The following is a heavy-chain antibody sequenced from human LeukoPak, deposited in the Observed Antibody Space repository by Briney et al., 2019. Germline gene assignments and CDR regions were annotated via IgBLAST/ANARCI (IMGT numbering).Heavy chain of an antibody. J-gene: IGHJ4*02. D-gene: IGHD2-15*01. CDR1: GASITNSDW. CDR3: AKEGVVVVAATPHY. CDR2: IYHGGTT. V-gene: IGHV4-4*02. Sequence: SETLSLTCSVSGASITNSDWWTWVRQPPGEGLEWIGEIYHGGTTKYNPSLKSRVTISVDKSKNQFSLKLSSVSAADTAVYYCAKEGVVVVAATPHYWGQGTLVTVSS.